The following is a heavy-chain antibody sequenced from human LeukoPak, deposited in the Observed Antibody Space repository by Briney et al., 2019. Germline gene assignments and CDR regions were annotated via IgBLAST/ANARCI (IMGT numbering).Heavy chain of an antibody. D-gene: IGHD6-13*01. CDR2: IYYSGST. CDR3: ARSERLRYSSSWYFDY. J-gene: IGHJ4*02. V-gene: IGHV4-61*01. Sequence: SETLSLTCTVSGDSMRSGPSYYWGWVRQPPGKGLEWIGYIYYSGSTNYNPSLKSRVTISVDTSKNQFSLKLSSVTAADTAVYYCARSERLRYSSSWYFDYWGQGTLVTVSS. CDR1: GDSMRSGPSYY.